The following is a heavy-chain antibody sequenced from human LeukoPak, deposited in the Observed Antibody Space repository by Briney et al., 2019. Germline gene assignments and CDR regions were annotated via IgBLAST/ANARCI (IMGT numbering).Heavy chain of an antibody. CDR2: ISSSGSTI. CDR3: ATPKRSGVSFDY. CDR1: GFTFSSYE. V-gene: IGHV3-48*03. D-gene: IGHD3-10*01. Sequence: PGGSLRLSCAASGFTFSSYEMNWVRQAPGKGLEWVSYISSSGSTIYYTDSVKGRFTISRDNSKNTLYLQMNSLRAEDTAVYYCATPKRSGVSFDYWGQGTLVTVSS. J-gene: IGHJ4*02.